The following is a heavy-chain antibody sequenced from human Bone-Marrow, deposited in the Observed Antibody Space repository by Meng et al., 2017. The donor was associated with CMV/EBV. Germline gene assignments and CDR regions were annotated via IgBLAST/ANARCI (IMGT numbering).Heavy chain of an antibody. CDR3: TGVTMVRGVIPNGDY. D-gene: IGHD3-10*01. CDR1: GYTFTSYD. V-gene: IGHV3-49*04. Sequence: SCRASGYTFTSYDINWVRQAPGKGLEWVGFIRSKAYGGTTEYAASVKGRFTISRDDSKSIAYLQMNSLKTEDTAVYYCTGVTMVRGVIPNGDYWGQGTLVTVSS. J-gene: IGHJ4*02. CDR2: IRSKAYGGTT.